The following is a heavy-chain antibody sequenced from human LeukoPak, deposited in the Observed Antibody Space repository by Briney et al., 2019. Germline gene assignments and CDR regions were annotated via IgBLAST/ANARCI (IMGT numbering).Heavy chain of an antibody. D-gene: IGHD3-10*01. CDR2: IGGGGGST. V-gene: IGHV3-23*01. Sequence: AGGSLRLSCAASGLIFSSYVTRWVRKSPEEGLGWVSGIGGGGGSTYYADSVKGRFTLSRDNYKNTRLLQMNSLRAKDTAVYYCAKYYGGGDTRLDYWGQGALVTVSS. CDR3: AKYYGGGDTRLDY. J-gene: IGHJ4*02. CDR1: GLIFSSYV.